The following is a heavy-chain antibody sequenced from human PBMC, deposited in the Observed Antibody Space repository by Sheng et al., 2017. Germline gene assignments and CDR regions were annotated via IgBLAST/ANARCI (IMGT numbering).Heavy chain of an antibody. J-gene: IGHJ4*02. CDR2: MSHDGVSK. CDR1: GFTFSDYG. V-gene: IGHV3-30*03. Sequence: QVQLVKSGGGVVQPGRSLRLSCAASGFTFSDYGMHWVRQAPGEGLEWVAMMSHDGVSKYYGDSVKGRFTVSRDDSKSTLYLQMDSLRTEDTAVYYCARESGYSSSSYPYWGQGTLVTVSS. CDR3: ARESGYSSSSYPY. D-gene: IGHD6-13*01.